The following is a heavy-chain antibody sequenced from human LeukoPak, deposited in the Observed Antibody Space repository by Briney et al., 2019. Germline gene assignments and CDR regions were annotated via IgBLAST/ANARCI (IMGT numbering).Heavy chain of an antibody. V-gene: IGHV3-21*01. D-gene: IGHD6-19*01. CDR3: ARDVYSSGHDFDY. CDR1: GFTFSSYS. CDR2: ISSSSSYI. J-gene: IGHJ4*02. Sequence: GGSLRLSCAASGFTFSSYSMNWVRQAPGKGLEWASSISSSSSYIYYADSVKGRFTISRDNAKNSLYLQMNSLRAEDTAVYYCARDVYSSGHDFDYWGQGTLVTVSS.